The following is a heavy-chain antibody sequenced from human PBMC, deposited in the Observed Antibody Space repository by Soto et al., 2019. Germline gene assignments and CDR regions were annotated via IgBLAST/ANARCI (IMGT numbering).Heavy chain of an antibody. CDR2: ISYDGSNK. Sequence: QVQLVESGGGVVQPGRSLRLSCEASGFTSSSYVMHWVRQAPGKGQEWVAVISYDGSNKHYADSVKGRFTISRDNSKNTLYLEMNSLRGEDTAVYSCARGDPYYCMDVWGQGTTVTVSS. J-gene: IGHJ6*02. CDR1: GFTSSSYV. V-gene: IGHV3-30*03. CDR3: ARGDPYYCMDV.